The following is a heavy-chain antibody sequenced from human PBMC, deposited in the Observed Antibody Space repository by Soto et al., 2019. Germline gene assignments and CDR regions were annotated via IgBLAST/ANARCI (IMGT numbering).Heavy chain of an antibody. V-gene: IGHV1-69*02. Sequence: QVQLVQSGAEVKKPGSSVKVSCKASGGTFSSYTISWVRQAPGQGLEWMGRIIPILGIANYAQKFQGRVTITADKSTSTAYMELSSLRSEDTAVYYCAGYCSGGSCYSDAFDIWGQGTMVTVSS. CDR3: AGYCSGGSCYSDAFDI. CDR2: IIPILGIA. J-gene: IGHJ3*02. D-gene: IGHD2-15*01. CDR1: GGTFSSYT.